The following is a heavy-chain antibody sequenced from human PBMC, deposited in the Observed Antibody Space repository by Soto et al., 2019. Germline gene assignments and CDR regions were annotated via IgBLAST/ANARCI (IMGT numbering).Heavy chain of an antibody. D-gene: IGHD2-8*01. Sequence: QVQLLQSGAEVKKPGASVKVSCKASGYTFTSYGISWVRQAPGQGLEWMGWISTFNSHTDYAQKVQGRVAMTTDRSQGTAYMELRSLRSDDTAVYYCARGPLDYPIPDFDYWGQGTLVTVSS. CDR1: GYTFTSYG. V-gene: IGHV1-18*01. CDR2: ISTFNSHT. CDR3: ARGPLDYPIPDFDY. J-gene: IGHJ4*02.